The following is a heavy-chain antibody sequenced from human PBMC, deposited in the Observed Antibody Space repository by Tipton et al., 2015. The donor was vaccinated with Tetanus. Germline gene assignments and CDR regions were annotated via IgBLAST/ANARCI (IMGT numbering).Heavy chain of an antibody. CDR2: INHSGST. Sequence: LRLSCAVYGGSFSGYYWSWIRQPPGKGLEWIGEINHSGSTNYNPSPKSRVTISVDTSKNQFSLKLSSVTAADTAVYYCARESWNRDAFDIWGQGTMVTVSS. D-gene: IGHD1-1*01. V-gene: IGHV4-34*01. CDR3: ARESWNRDAFDI. J-gene: IGHJ3*02. CDR1: GGSFSGYY.